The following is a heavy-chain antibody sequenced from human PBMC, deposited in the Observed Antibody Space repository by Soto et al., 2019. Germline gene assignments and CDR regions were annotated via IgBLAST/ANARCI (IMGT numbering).Heavy chain of an antibody. V-gene: IGHV1-69*06. J-gene: IGHJ6*02. CDR1: GGTFSSYA. D-gene: IGHD6-13*01. CDR3: ARIGMRSWDYYYYGMDV. CDR2: IIPIFGTA. Sequence: QVQLVQSGAEVKKPGSSVKVSCKASGGTFSSYAISWVRQAPGQGLEWMGGIIPIFGTANYAQKFQGRVTITADKSTSTAYMELGRLRSEDTAVYYCARIGMRSWDYYYYGMDVWGQGTTVTVSS.